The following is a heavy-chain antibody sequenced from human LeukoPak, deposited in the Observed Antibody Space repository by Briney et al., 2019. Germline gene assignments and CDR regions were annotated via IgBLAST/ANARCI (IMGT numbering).Heavy chain of an antibody. V-gene: IGHV4-59*08. CDR3: ARRADYYGSGSTFFDY. CDR1: GGSISSYY. CDR2: IYYSGST. D-gene: IGHD3-10*01. Sequence: SETLSLTCTVSGGSISSYYWSWIRQPPGKGLEWIGYIYYSGSTNYNPSLKSRVTISVDTSKNQFSLKLSSVTATDTAVYYCARRADYYGSGSTFFDYWGQGTLVTVSS. J-gene: IGHJ4*02.